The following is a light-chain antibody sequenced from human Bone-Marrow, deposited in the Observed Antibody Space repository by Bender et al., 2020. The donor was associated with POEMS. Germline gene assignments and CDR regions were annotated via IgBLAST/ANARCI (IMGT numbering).Light chain of an antibody. CDR3: QVWENSVDHVL. CDR2: DVS. CDR1: DIGRRG. J-gene: IGLJ2*01. Sequence: VLTQPPSVSVAPGQTANITCGGEDIGRRGVHWFQQKAGQAPVLVMSDVSDRPSGIPERFSGSNSGNTATLTISGVEAGDEADYFCQVWENSVDHVLFGGGTKLTVL. V-gene: IGLV3-21*02.